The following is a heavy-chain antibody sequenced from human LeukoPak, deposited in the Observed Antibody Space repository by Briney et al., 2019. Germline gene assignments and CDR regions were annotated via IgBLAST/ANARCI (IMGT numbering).Heavy chain of an antibody. CDR3: ASEAGFDWS. V-gene: IGHV3-21*01. D-gene: IGHD3-9*01. Sequence: GSLRLSCAASGFTFSSYSMNWVRQAPGKGLEWVSSITGSSSYIYYADSLKGRFTISRDNAKNSLYLQMNSLRAEDTAVYYCASEAGFDWSWGQGTLVTVSS. J-gene: IGHJ4*02. CDR1: GFTFSSYS. CDR2: ITGSSSYI.